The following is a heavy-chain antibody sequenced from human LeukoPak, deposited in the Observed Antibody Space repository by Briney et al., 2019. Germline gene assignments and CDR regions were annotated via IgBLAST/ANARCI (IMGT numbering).Heavy chain of an antibody. CDR1: GLTFSSYA. Sequence: GSLRLSCAVSGLTFSSYAMNWVRQAPGKGLEWVSSISSSSSYIYYADSVKGRFTISRDNAKNSLYLQMNSLRAEDTAVYYCASLAAVTSIDYWGQGTLVTVSS. CDR3: ASLAAVTSIDY. J-gene: IGHJ4*02. V-gene: IGHV3-21*01. D-gene: IGHD4-17*01. CDR2: ISSSSSYI.